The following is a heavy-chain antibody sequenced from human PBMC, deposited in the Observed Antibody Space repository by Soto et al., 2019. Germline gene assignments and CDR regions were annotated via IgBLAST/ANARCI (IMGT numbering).Heavy chain of an antibody. CDR3: ARHSFAFYCTNGVCYFADNWFDP. Sequence: QLQLQESGPGLVKPSETLSLTCTVSGGSISSSSYYWGWIRQPPGKGLEWIGSIYYSGSTYYNPSLKSRVTISVDTSKNQFSLKLSSVTAADTAVYYCARHSFAFYCTNGVCYFADNWFDPWGQGTLVTVSS. CDR1: GGSISSSSYY. J-gene: IGHJ5*02. D-gene: IGHD2-8*01. V-gene: IGHV4-39*01. CDR2: IYYSGST.